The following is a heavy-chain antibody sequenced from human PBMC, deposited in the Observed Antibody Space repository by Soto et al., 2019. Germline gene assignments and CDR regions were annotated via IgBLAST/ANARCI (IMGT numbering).Heavy chain of an antibody. D-gene: IGHD6-13*01. CDR1: GFTFNTYW. V-gene: IGHV3-7*01. J-gene: IGHJ4*02. Sequence: EVQLVESGGGLVQPGGSLRLSCAASGFTFNTYWMNWVRQAPGKGLEWVANIKQGGSEKYYVDSVKGRFTISRDNAKNSLYLQMNSLRVEDTDVYYCARAAAGYYFDSWGQGTLVTVSS. CDR2: IKQGGSEK. CDR3: ARAAAGYYFDS.